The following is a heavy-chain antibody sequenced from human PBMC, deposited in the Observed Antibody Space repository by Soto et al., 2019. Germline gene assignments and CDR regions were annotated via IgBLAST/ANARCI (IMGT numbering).Heavy chain of an antibody. J-gene: IGHJ4*02. D-gene: IGHD6-19*01. CDR1: GFTFTSSA. CDR2: IVVGSGDT. V-gene: IGHV1-58*01. CDR3: AAGNWSSGWYPQDY. Sequence: ASVKVSCKASGFTFTSSAVQWVRQARGQRLEWIGWIVVGSGDTNYAQKFQERVTITRDMSTSTAYMELSSLRSEDTAVYYCAAGNWSSGWYPQDYWGQGTLVTVSS.